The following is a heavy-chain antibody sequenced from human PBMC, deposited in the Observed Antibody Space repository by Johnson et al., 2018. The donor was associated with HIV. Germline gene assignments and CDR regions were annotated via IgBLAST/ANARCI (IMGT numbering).Heavy chain of an antibody. J-gene: IGHJ3*01. CDR2: IRYDGSNK. Sequence: QVQLVESGGGVVQPGGSLRLSCAASAFTFNTYGMDWVRQAPGKGLEWVAFIRYDGSNKYYADSVKGRFTVSRDNSKNTLYLQMKSLRPEDTGVYYCAKESKWESRTPHAFELWGQGTMVTVSS. CDR1: AFTFNTYG. D-gene: IGHD1-26*01. CDR3: AKESKWESRTPHAFEL. V-gene: IGHV3-30*02.